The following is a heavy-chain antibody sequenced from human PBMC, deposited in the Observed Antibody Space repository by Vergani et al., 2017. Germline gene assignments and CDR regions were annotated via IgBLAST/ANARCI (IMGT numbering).Heavy chain of an antibody. J-gene: IGHJ4*02. Sequence: QVQLVESGGGVVQRGGSLRLSCATSGFTLSNYDMQWIRQGPGKGLEFVAFIQFDGSNQYYPDSVKGRFTLSRGFSKNTLYLQMNSLRTDDTATYYCAKHFRGWGIDYWGQGTQVIVSS. V-gene: IGHV3-30*02. D-gene: IGHD3-16*01. CDR1: GFTLSNYD. CDR3: AKHFRGWGIDY. CDR2: IQFDGSNQ.